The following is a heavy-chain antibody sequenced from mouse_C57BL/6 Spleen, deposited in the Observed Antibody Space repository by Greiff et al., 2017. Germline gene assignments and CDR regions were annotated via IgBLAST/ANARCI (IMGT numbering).Heavy chain of an antibody. V-gene: IGHV1-82*01. CDR2: IYPGDGDT. Sequence: QVQLQQSGPELVKPGASVKISCKASGYAFSSSWMNWVKQRPGKGLEWIGRIYPGDGDTNYNGKFKGKATLTADKSSSTAYMQLSSLTSEDSAVYFCARSDYYGSNYYAMDYWGQGTSVTVSS. CDR1: GYAFSSSW. J-gene: IGHJ4*01. D-gene: IGHD1-1*01. CDR3: ARSDYYGSNYYAMDY.